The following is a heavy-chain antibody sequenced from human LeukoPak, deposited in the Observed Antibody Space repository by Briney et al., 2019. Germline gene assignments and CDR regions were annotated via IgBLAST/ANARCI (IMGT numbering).Heavy chain of an antibody. D-gene: IGHD6-19*01. CDR2: ISGNSAFI. V-gene: IGHV3-21*01. CDR1: GFTFNTYA. CDR3: ARGHTSGWSNFDC. J-gene: IGHJ4*02. Sequence: GGSLRLSCAASGFTFNTYAMTWVRQAPGKGLEWVSSISGNSAFIYYADSVRGRFTISRDNAKNSLYLQMSSLRAEDAAVYYCARGHTSGWSNFDCWGLGTLVTVSS.